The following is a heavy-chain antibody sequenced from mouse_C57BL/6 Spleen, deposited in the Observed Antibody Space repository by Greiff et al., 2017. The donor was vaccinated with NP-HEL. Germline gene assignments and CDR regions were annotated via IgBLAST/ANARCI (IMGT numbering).Heavy chain of an antibody. CDR3: ARHEGDGYYFAY. Sequence: QVQLKESGAELVKPGASVKLSCKASDYTFTEYTIHWVKQRSGQGLEWIGWFYPGSGSIKYNEKFKDKATLTADKSSSTVYMELSRLTSEDSAVYFCARHEGDGYYFAYWGQGTLVTVSA. D-gene: IGHD2-3*01. J-gene: IGHJ3*01. CDR1: DYTFTEYT. CDR2: FYPGSGSI. V-gene: IGHV1-62-2*01.